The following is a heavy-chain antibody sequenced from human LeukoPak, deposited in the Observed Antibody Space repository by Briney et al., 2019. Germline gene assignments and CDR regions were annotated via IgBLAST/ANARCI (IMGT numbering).Heavy chain of an antibody. CDR2: ISYDGSNK. J-gene: IGHJ4*02. CDR3: ARGVMTTVVTNDY. D-gene: IGHD4-23*01. CDR1: GFTFSSYA. V-gene: IGHV3-30*01. Sequence: GGSLRLSCAASGFTFSSYAMHWVRQAPGKGLEWVAVISYDGSNKYYADSVKGRFTISRDNSKNTLYLQMNSLRAEDTAVYYCARGVMTTVVTNDYWGQGTLVTVSS.